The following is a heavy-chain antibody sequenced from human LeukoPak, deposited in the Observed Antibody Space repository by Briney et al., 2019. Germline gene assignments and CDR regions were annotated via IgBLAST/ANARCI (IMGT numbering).Heavy chain of an antibody. Sequence: GASVKVSCKASGYTLTGYYMHWVRQAPGQGHKWMGWRNPNSAGTKYAEKFQGTVTMTRHPSISIAYMELSRLRSDDTAMYYCARDKLGLGELSLYDQWGQGTLVTVFS. J-gene: IGHJ5*02. V-gene: IGHV1-2*02. CDR2: RNPNSAGT. CDR1: GYTLTGYY. CDR3: ARDKLGLGELSLYDQ. D-gene: IGHD3-16*02.